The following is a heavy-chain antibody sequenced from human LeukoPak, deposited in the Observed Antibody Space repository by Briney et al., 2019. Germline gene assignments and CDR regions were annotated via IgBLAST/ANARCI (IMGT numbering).Heavy chain of an antibody. J-gene: IGHJ4*02. CDR1: GGSISSSNW. Sequence: SETLSLTCTVSGGSISSSNWWSWVRQPPGKGLEWIGEIYHSGSTNYNPSLKSRVTISVDTSKNQFSLKLSSVTAADTAVYYCARWYYYDSSGYYYASVFDYWGQGTLVTVSS. V-gene: IGHV4-4*02. CDR3: ARWYYYDSSGYYYASVFDY. CDR2: IYHSGST. D-gene: IGHD3-22*01.